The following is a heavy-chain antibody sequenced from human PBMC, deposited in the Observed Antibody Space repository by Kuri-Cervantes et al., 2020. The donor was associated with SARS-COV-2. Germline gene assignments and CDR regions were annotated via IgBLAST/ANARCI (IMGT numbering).Heavy chain of an antibody. CDR2: ISAYNGNT. V-gene: IGHV1-18*01. D-gene: IGHD3-22*01. CDR3: ARVYRPARYYDSSGYSLFEY. J-gene: IGHJ4*02. Sequence: ASVKVSCKASGYTFTSYGISWVRQAPGQGLEWMGWISAYNGNTNYAQKLQGRVTMTRDTSISTAYMELSRLRSDDTAVYYCARVYRPARYYDSSGYSLFEYWGQGTLVTVSS. CDR1: GYTFTSYG.